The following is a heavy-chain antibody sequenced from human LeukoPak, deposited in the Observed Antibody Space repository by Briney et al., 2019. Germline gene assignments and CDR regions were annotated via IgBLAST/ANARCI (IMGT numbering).Heavy chain of an antibody. D-gene: IGHD5-12*01. CDR3: ARHRGYSGFDY. J-gene: IGHJ4*02. CDR2: INHSGST. V-gene: IGHV4-34*01. Sequence: KPSETLSLTCAVYGGSFSGYYWSWIRQPPGKGLEWIGEINHSGSTNYNPSLKSRVTISVDTSKNQFSLKLSSVTAADTAVYYCARHRGYSGFDYWGQGTLVTVSS. CDR1: GGSFSGYY.